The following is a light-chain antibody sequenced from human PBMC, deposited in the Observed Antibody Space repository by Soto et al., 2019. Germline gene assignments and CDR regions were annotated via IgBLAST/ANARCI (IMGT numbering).Light chain of an antibody. V-gene: IGKV3-20*01. CDR3: QQYGNSPPWT. Sequence: EIVLTQSPGTLALSPGERATLSCRASQSVSSNYLAWFQQKPGQAPRLLIYGASIRATGVPDRFSGTGSGTDFTLTITRLEPEDVAVYYCQQYGNSPPWTFGQGNKVEIK. CDR2: GAS. J-gene: IGKJ1*01. CDR1: QSVSSNY.